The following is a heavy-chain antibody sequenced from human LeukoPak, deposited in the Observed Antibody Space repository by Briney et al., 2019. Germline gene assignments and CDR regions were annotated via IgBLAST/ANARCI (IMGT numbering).Heavy chain of an antibody. D-gene: IGHD6-19*01. V-gene: IGHV1-2*04. CDR2: INPNIGGT. J-gene: IGHJ6*02. CDR1: GYTFTGYY. Sequence: ASVKVSCKASGYTFTGYYMHWVRQAPGQGLEWMGWINPNIGGTNYAQKFQGWVTMTRDTSISTAYMELSRLRSDDTAVYYCARDLFSVYSSGWYGGYYYYGMDVWGQGTTVTVSS. CDR3: ARDLFSVYSSGWYGGYYYYGMDV.